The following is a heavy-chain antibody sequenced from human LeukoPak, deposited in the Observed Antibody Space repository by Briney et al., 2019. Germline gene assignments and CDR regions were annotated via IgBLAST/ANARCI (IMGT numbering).Heavy chain of an antibody. CDR2: IYYSGST. D-gene: IGHD5-24*01. V-gene: IGHV4-59*01. J-gene: IGHJ4*02. CDR1: GGSISSYY. Sequence: SETLSLTCTVSGGSISSYYWSWIRQPPGKGLEWIGYIYYSGSTNYNPSLKSRVTISVDTSKNQFSLKLSSVTAADTAVYYCARDTGYNTFDYWGQGTLVTVSS. CDR3: ARDTGYNTFDY.